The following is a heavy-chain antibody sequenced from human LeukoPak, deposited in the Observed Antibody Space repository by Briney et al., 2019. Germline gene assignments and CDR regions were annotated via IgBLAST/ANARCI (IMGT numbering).Heavy chain of an antibody. CDR1: PGTFSRYA. CDR3: AGDPPGTPVGFDI. D-gene: IGHD3-10*01. J-gene: IGHJ3*02. V-gene: IGHV1-69*06. CDR2: ITPMSATP. Sequence: ASLKVSCKTSPGTFSRYAISCVRQAPGQGLEWLGRITPMSATPSQTQWIQGRVTITADISTNTVYLDLRSLRSEDTALYFCAGDPPGTPVGFDIWGQGTMVTVSS.